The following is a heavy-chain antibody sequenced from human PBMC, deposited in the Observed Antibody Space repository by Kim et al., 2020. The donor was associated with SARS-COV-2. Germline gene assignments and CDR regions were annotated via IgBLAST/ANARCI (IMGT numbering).Heavy chain of an antibody. J-gene: IGHJ4*02. Sequence: AQKFQSRVTMTRNTSISTAYMELSSLRSEDTAVYYCARGGNYDSSGSNDYWGQGTLVTVSS. CDR3: ARGGNYDSSGSNDY. D-gene: IGHD3-22*01. V-gene: IGHV1-8*01.